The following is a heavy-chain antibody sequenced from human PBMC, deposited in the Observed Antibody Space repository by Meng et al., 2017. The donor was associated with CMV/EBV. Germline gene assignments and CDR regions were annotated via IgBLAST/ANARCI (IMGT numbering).Heavy chain of an antibody. CDR3: ARGPMIVEGGFDD. D-gene: IGHD3-22*01. J-gene: IGHJ4*02. CDR1: GYTFTGYY. Sequence: QVQLVQSGAEVKKPXXSVKVXCKASGYTFTGYYMHWVRPAPGQGLEWMGWINPNSGGTNYAQKFQGRVTMTRDTSISTAYMELSRLRSDDTAVYYCARGPMIVEGGFDDWGQGTLVTVAS. V-gene: IGHV1-2*02. CDR2: INPNSGGT.